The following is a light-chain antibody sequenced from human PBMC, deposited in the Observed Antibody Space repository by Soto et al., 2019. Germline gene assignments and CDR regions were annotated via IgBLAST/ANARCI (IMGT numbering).Light chain of an antibody. V-gene: IGKV4-1*01. CDR2: WAS. CDR3: QQYDSTPLT. Sequence: DIVMTQSPDSLAVSLGERATINCKSSQSVLYSSNNKNYLAWYQQKPGQPPKLLIYWASTRESGVPDRFSGSGSETAATLPISSLQAEDGAVYYCQQYDSTPLTFGGGTKVEIK. J-gene: IGKJ4*01. CDR1: QSVLYSSNNKNY.